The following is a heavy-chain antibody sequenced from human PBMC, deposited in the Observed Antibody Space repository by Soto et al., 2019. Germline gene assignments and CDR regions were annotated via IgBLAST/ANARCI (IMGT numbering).Heavy chain of an antibody. CDR3: AREDSIVIPAVSDF. CDR2: ISKSDYT. J-gene: IGHJ4*02. V-gene: IGHV3-21*01. D-gene: IGHD2-2*01. CDR1: GFAFSNYG. Sequence: GGSLRLSCTVSGFAFSNYGINWVRQAPGKGLEWVSSISKSDYTYYSDSVKGRFTISRDNAKNSVSLQMNTLRVEDTAVYYCAREDSIVIPAVSDFWGQGTLVTISS.